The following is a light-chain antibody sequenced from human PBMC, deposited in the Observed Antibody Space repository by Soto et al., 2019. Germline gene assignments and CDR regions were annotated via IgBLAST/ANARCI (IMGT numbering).Light chain of an antibody. CDR1: QTISNT. Sequence: EVVLTQSPATLSVSPGDKVSLSCRANQTISNTLAWYQQKPCQAPMLLIYAASTVATGVSARFRGSGSGTEFTLTTSSLQSEEFTDDYGQYYNYWLSTVGGGTKVEIK. CDR3: QYYNYWLST. J-gene: IGKJ4*01. V-gene: IGKV3-15*01. CDR2: AAS.